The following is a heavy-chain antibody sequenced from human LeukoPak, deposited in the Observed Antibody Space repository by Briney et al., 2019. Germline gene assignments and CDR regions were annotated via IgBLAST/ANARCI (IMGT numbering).Heavy chain of an antibody. J-gene: IGHJ4*02. CDR3: ARYCSSTSCYSDY. CDR1: GYTFTGYY. V-gene: IGHV1-2*06. Sequence: ASVRVSCKASGYTFTGYYMHWVRQAPGQGLEYMGRINPISGGTVYAQKFQGRVTMTRDTSITTAYMELTRLTSDDTAVYYCARYCSSTSCYSDYWGQGTLVTVSS. D-gene: IGHD2-2*01. CDR2: INPISGGT.